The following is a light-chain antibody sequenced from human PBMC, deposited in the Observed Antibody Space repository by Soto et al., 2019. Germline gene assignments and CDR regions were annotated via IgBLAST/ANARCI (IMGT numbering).Light chain of an antibody. J-gene: IGKJ5*01. CDR3: HQYANLPPIT. CDR2: DAS. V-gene: IGKV1-33*01. Sequence: DIQMNQSPSSLSASVGDRVTITCQASQDISNYLNWYQQKQGKDPKLLIYDASNLETGVPSRFSGSGSGTDFTFNISSRQPEDIAKYDWHQYANLPPITFGQGTRLEIK. CDR1: QDISNY.